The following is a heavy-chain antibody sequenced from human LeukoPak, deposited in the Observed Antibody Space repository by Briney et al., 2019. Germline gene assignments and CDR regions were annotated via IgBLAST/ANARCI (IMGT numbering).Heavy chain of an antibody. Sequence: GRSLRLSCAASGFTFSSYGMHWVRQAPGKGLEWVAVIWYDGSNKYYADSVKGRFTISRDNSKNTLYLQMNSLRAEDTAVYYCARDAGYCSSTSCYHVMDVWGKGTTVTVSS. CDR1: GFTFSSYG. CDR2: IWYDGSNK. V-gene: IGHV3-33*01. J-gene: IGHJ6*04. CDR3: ARDAGYCSSTSCYHVMDV. D-gene: IGHD2-2*01.